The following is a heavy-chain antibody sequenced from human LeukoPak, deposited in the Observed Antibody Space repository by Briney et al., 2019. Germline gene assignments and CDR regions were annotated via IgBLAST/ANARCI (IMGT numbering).Heavy chain of an antibody. J-gene: IGHJ3*02. D-gene: IGHD2-2*02. CDR1: GFTFSSYS. CDR3: ARMAYCSSTSCYTNALDI. V-gene: IGHV3-21*01. Sequence: PGGSLRLSCAASGFTFSSYSMNWVRQAPGKGLEWVSSISSSSSYIYYADSVKGRFTISRDNAKNSLYLQMNSLRAEDTAVYYCARMAYCSSTSCYTNALDIWGQGTMVTVSS. CDR2: ISSSSSYI.